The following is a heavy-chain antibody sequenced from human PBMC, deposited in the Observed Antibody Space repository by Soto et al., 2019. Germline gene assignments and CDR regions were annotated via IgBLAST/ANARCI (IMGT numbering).Heavy chain of an antibody. CDR2: IRGSGRKT. CDR3: AALMVAFGGVFDY. D-gene: IGHD3-16*01. CDR1: GFTFNTYD. J-gene: IGHJ4*02. V-gene: IGHV3-23*01. Sequence: GQLLASGGGWVQPGGSLRLSCAASGFTFNTYDMAGLRQTPGKGPAWVSDIRGSGRKTTYEDSVKGRFTIARDNSKNTLYLQINDLSADDTAIYYCAALMVAFGGVFDYWGPGTLVTVP.